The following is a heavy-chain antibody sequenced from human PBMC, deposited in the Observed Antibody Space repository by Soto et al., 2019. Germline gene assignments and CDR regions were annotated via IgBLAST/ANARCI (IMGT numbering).Heavy chain of an antibody. J-gene: IGHJ6*02. Sequence: PGESLKISCQGSGYSVTSYWIGWVRQMPGKGLEWMGIIYPGDSDTRYSPSFQGQVTISADKSISTAYLQWSSLKASDTAMYYCARQHIVVVPAASDYYYYGMDVWGQGTTVTV. CDR1: GYSVTSYW. CDR2: IYPGDSDT. CDR3: ARQHIVVVPAASDYYYYGMDV. D-gene: IGHD2-2*01. V-gene: IGHV5-51*01.